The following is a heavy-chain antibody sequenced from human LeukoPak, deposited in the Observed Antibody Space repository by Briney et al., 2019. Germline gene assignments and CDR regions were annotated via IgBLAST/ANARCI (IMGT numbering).Heavy chain of an antibody. V-gene: IGHV1-69*04. Sequence: SVKVSCKASGGTFSSYAISWVRQAPGQGLEWMGRIIPILGIANYAQKFQGRVTITADKSTSTAYMELSSLRSEDTAVYYCARDNQVNSGAFDIWGQGTMVTVSS. CDR1: GGTFSSYA. J-gene: IGHJ3*02. D-gene: IGHD4-23*01. CDR2: IIPILGIA. CDR3: ARDNQVNSGAFDI.